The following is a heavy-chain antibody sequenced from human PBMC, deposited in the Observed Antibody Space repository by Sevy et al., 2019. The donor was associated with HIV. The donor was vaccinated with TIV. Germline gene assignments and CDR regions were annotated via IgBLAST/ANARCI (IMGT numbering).Heavy chain of an antibody. D-gene: IGHD2-2*01. J-gene: IGHJ5*02. CDR1: GYTFTGYY. CDR2: INPNSGGT. Sequence: ASVKVSCQASGYTFTGYYMHWVRQAPGQGLEWMGWINPNSGGTNYAQKFQGRVTMTRDTSISTAYMELGSLRSDDTAVYYCARDPTGAAAAMSWFDPWGQGTLVTVSS. V-gene: IGHV1-2*02. CDR3: ARDPTGAAAAMSWFDP.